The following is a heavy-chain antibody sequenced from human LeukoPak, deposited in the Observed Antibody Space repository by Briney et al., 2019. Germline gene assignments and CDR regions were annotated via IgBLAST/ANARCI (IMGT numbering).Heavy chain of an antibody. CDR3: AKVAGGGGFDY. CDR2: ISWNSDSI. CDR1: GFTFDDFA. V-gene: IGHV3-9*01. Sequence: PGGSLRLSCAASGFTFDDFALNWVRQAPGKGLEWVSGISWNSDSIDYAGSVKGRFTISRDNAKNSLYLQMNSLRVEDTALYYRAKVAGGGGFDYWGQGTLVTVSS. J-gene: IGHJ4*02. D-gene: IGHD6-13*01.